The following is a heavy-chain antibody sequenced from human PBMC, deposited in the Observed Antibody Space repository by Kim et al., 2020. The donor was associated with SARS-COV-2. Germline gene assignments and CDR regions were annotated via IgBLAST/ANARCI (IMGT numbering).Heavy chain of an antibody. CDR2: ISWNSGSI. Sequence: GGSLRLSCAASGFTFDDYAMHWVRQAPGKGLEWVSGISWNSGSIGYADSVKGRFTISRDNAKNSLYLQMNSLRAEDTALYYCAKDTSPNPDYFDYWGQGTLVTVSS. CDR1: GFTFDDYA. D-gene: IGHD2-2*01. V-gene: IGHV3-9*01. CDR3: AKDTSPNPDYFDY. J-gene: IGHJ4*02.